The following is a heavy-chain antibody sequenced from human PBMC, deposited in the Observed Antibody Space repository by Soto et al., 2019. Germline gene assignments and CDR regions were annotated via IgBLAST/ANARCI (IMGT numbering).Heavy chain of an antibody. CDR3: ATVWRTGYYQNTYWYFDL. V-gene: IGHV1-24*01. J-gene: IGHJ2*01. CDR1: GYTLTELS. D-gene: IGHD3-9*01. CDR2: FDPEDGET. Sequence: QVQLVQSGAEVKKPGSSVKVSCKVSGYTLTELSMHWVRQAPGKGLEWMGGFDPEDGETIYAQKFQGRVTMTEDTSTDTAYMELSSLRSEDTAVYYCATVWRTGYYQNTYWYFDLWGRGTLVTVSS.